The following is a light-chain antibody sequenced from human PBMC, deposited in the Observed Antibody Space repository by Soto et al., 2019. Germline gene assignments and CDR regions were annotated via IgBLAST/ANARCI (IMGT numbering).Light chain of an antibody. CDR2: AVT. V-gene: IGLV2-14*01. CDR3: SSYTSSSTL. Sequence: QSVLTQPASVSGSPGQSITISCTGTSSDVGGYKYVSWYQQHPGKAPKLMIYAVTDRPSGVSSRFSGSKSGNTASPTISGLQAEDEADYYCSSYTSSSTLFGTGTKVTVL. CDR1: SSDVGGYKY. J-gene: IGLJ1*01.